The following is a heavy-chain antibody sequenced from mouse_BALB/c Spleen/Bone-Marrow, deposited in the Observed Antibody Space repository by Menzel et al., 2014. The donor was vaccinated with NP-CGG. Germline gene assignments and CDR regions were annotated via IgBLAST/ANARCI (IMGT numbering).Heavy chain of an antibody. CDR1: GFTFSNYG. V-gene: IGHV5-9-2*01. CDR2: ISGGGSYT. Sequence: EVKLMESGGGLVKPGGSLKLSCAASGFTFSNYGMPWVRQTPEKRLEWVATISGGGSYTHYPDRVKGRFTISRDNAKNNLYLQMSSLRSEDTALYYCARQNGNYGYYYAMDYWGQGTSVTVSS. D-gene: IGHD2-1*01. CDR3: ARQNGNYGYYYAMDY. J-gene: IGHJ4*01.